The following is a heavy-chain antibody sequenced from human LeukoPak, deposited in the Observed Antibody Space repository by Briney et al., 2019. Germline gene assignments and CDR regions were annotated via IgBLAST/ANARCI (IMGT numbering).Heavy chain of an antibody. Sequence: SETLSLTCAVSGGSFSGYDWSWIRQPPGKGLEGMGEINHSGSTNYNPSLKSGVTISVDTTKNQFSLKLSSVTAADTAVYYCARAPSRVGLDYWGQGTLVTVSS. CDR2: INHSGST. J-gene: IGHJ4*02. D-gene: IGHD2-15*01. CDR1: GGSFSGYD. V-gene: IGHV4-34*01. CDR3: ARAPSRVGLDY.